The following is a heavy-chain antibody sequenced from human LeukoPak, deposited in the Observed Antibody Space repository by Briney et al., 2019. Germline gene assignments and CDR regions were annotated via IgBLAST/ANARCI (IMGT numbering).Heavy chain of an antibody. V-gene: IGHV3-23*01. D-gene: IGHD3-3*01. Sequence: PGGSLRLSCAASGFTFTSYSMNWVRQAPGKGLEWVSTISGGGGSTYYADSVKGRFTISRDNSKNTLYLQMNSLRAEDTAVYYCAKARYDFWSGTDYWGQGTLVTVSS. CDR2: ISGGGGST. CDR1: GFTFTSYS. CDR3: AKARYDFWSGTDY. J-gene: IGHJ4*02.